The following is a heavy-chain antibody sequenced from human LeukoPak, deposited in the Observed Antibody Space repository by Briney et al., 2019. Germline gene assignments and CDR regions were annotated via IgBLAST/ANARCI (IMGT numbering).Heavy chain of an antibody. V-gene: IGHV3-23*01. D-gene: IGHD5-18*01. CDR1: GFTFSSYA. CDR3: ARDRGWIQHDI. Sequence: GGSLRLSCAASGFTFSSYAMSWVRQAPGKGLEWVSGISGSGDNTYYADSVKGRFTISRDNAKNSLFLQMNSLRAEDTAVYYCARDRGWIQHDIWGQGTMVTVSS. J-gene: IGHJ3*02. CDR2: ISGSGDNT.